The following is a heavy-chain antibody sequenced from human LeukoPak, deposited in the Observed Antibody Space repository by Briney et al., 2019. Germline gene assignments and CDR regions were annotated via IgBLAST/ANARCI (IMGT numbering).Heavy chain of an antibody. CDR2: ITGSGAYT. D-gene: IGHD3-22*01. Sequence: GGSLRLSCAASGFTFDDYAMTWVRQAPGKGLEWVSAITGSGAYTNYADSVKGRFTISRDNSKNTIYLQMNSLRAEDTAIYYCAKRSSTSSGYFDFWGRGTLVTVSS. V-gene: IGHV3-23*01. CDR3: AKRSSTSSGYFDF. J-gene: IGHJ4*02. CDR1: GFTFDDYA.